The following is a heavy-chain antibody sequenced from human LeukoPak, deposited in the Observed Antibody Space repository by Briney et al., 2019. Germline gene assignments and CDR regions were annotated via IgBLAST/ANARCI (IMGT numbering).Heavy chain of an antibody. CDR3: ARLEGGVIVDY. CDR2: IDPSESYT. V-gene: IGHV5-10-1*01. D-gene: IGHD3-16*02. CDR1: GYSLTSYW. J-gene: IGHJ4*02. Sequence: GESLKISCKGSGYSLTSYWITWVRQVPGKGLEWMGRIDPSESYTNYSPSFQGHVTISADKSITTAYLQWSSLKASDTAMYYCARLEGGVIVDYWGQGTLVTVSS.